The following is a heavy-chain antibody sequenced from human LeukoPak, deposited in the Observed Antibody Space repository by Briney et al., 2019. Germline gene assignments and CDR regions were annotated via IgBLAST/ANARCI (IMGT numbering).Heavy chain of an antibody. Sequence: GGSLRLSCVASGFSFSNYAMSWVRQSPGQGLQWVSVINDRSNFKVYADSVKGRFTISRDNSQNTLYLQMNSLRAEDTAVYYCARRIKQQLDYWGQGTLVTVSS. CDR3: ARRIKQQLDY. V-gene: IGHV3-23*01. CDR2: INDRSNFK. J-gene: IGHJ4*02. D-gene: IGHD6-13*01. CDR1: GFSFSNYA.